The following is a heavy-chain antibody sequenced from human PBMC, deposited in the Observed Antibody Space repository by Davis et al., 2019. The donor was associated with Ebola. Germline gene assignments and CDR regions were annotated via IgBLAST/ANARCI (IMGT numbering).Heavy chain of an antibody. V-gene: IGHV1-18*01. Sequence: ASVKVSCKASGYTFTSYGISWVRQAPGQGLEWMGWISAYNGNTNYAQKLQGRVTMTTDTSTSTAYMELRSLRSDDTAVYYCARGRATVVTVGLWFDPWGQGTLVTVSS. D-gene: IGHD4-23*01. CDR2: ISAYNGNT. J-gene: IGHJ5*02. CDR3: ARGRATVVTVGLWFDP. CDR1: GYTFTSYG.